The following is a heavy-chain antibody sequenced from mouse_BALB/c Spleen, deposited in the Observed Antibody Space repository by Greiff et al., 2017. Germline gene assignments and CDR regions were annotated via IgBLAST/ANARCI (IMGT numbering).Heavy chain of an antibody. J-gene: IGHJ1*01. CDR3: ASIYYYGSSSLSFDV. CDR2: ISSGGST. CDR1: GFTFSSYA. D-gene: IGHD1-1*01. V-gene: IGHV5-6-5*01. Sequence: EVKLVESGGGLVKPGGSLKLSCAASGFTFSSYAMSWVRQTPEKRLEWVASISSGGSTYYPDSVKGRFTISRDNARNILYLQMSSLRSEDTAMYYCASIYYYGSSSLSFDVWGAGTTVTVSS.